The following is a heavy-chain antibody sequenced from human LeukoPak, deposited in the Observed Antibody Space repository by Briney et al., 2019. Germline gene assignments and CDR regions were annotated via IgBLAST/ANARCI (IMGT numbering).Heavy chain of an antibody. CDR1: GGSISSSSYY. Sequence: ETLSLTCTVSGGSISSSSYYWGWVRQPPGKGLEWVSSISSSSSYIYYADSVKGRFTISRDNAKNSLYLQMNSLRAEDTAVYYCARDCGDSYGYPTDYYYYYMDVWGKGTTVTVSS. D-gene: IGHD5-18*01. CDR3: ARDCGDSYGYPTDYYYYYMDV. CDR2: ISSSSSYI. V-gene: IGHV3-21*01. J-gene: IGHJ6*03.